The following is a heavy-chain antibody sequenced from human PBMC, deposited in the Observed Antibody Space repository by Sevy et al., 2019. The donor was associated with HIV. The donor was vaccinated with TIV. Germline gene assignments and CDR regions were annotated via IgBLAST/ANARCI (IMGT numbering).Heavy chain of an antibody. CDR3: AKEGAFWSGYYVDY. V-gene: IGHV3-48*03. Sequence: GGSLGLSCAASGFNFSSHKMNWIRQAPGKGLEWVAYISDGGAVIHYADSVKGRFTISRDNSKNSLYLQMNSLRADDTAVYYCAKEGAFWSGYYVDYWGQGTLVTVSS. CDR1: GFNFSSHK. CDR2: ISDGGAVI. J-gene: IGHJ4*02. D-gene: IGHD3-3*01.